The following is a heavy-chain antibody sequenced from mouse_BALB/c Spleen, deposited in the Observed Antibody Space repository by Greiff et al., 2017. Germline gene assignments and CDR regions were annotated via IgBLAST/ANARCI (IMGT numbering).Heavy chain of an antibody. J-gene: IGHJ3*01. D-gene: IGHD1-2*01. CDR3: ARARDYGLFAY. CDR1: GYSITSDYA. CDR2: ISYSGST. V-gene: IGHV3-2*02. Sequence: EVMLVESGPGLVKPSQSLSLTCTVTGYSITSDYAWNWIRQFPGNKLEWMGYISYSGSTSYNPSLKSRISITRDTSKNQFFLQLNSVTTEDTATYYCARARDYGLFAYWGQGTLVTVSA.